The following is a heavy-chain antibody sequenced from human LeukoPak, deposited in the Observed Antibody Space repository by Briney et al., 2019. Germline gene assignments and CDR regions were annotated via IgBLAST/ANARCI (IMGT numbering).Heavy chain of an antibody. J-gene: IGHJ5*02. CDR2: INPSDSDI. V-gene: IGHV5-51*01. D-gene: IGHD2-21*02. Sequence: GESLKISCKGSGYSFTSYWIGWVRQMPGKGLEWMGVINPSDSDIRYSPSFQGQVTISADKSISTAYLQWSSLKASDTAMYYCARLPYCGGDCYPNWFDPWGQGTLVTVSS. CDR1: GYSFTSYW. CDR3: ARLPYCGGDCYPNWFDP.